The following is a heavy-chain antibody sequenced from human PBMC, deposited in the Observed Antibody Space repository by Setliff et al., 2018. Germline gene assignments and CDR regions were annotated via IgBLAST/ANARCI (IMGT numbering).Heavy chain of an antibody. CDR1: GFTFSSYA. CDR2: ISGSGGST. Sequence: GGSLRLSCAASGFTFSSYAMSWVRQAPGKGLEWVSAISGSGGSTYYADSVKGRFTISRDNSKNTLYLQMNSLRAEDTAVYYCTTDPRDYYFDYWGQGTLVTVSS. CDR3: TTDPRDYYFDY. V-gene: IGHV3-23*01. D-gene: IGHD2-21*01. J-gene: IGHJ4*02.